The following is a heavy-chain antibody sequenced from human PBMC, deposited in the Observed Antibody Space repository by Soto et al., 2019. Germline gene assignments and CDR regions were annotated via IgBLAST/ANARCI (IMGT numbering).Heavy chain of an antibody. CDR1: GFTFSSYW. CDR2: IKQDGSEE. CDR3: ARIAASGRGWDV. Sequence: EVQLVESGGGLVQPGGSLRLSCVDSGFTFSSYWMSWVRQAPVKGLEWVGNIKQDGSEENYVDSVKGRFTISRDNAKNSMELQMNSLRVEDTAVYYCARIAASGRGWDVWGQGTTVVVSS. D-gene: IGHD6-13*01. J-gene: IGHJ6*02. V-gene: IGHV3-7*01.